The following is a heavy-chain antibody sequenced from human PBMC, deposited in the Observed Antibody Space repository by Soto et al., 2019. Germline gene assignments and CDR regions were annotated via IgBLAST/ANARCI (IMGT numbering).Heavy chain of an antibody. CDR1: GFTFSSYA. J-gene: IGHJ6*02. D-gene: IGHD3-3*01. V-gene: IGHV3-23*01. Sequence: GGSLRLSCAASGFTFSSYAMSWVRQAPGKGLEWVSAISGSGGSTYYADSVKGRFTISRDNSKNTLYLQMNSLRAEDTAVYYWAKDAFWNGYYTLYYYNGMDVWGQGTTVTVSS. CDR3: AKDAFWNGYYTLYYYNGMDV. CDR2: ISGSGGST.